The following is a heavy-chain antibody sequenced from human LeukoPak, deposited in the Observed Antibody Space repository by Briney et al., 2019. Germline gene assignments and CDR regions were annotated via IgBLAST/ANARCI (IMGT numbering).Heavy chain of an antibody. Sequence: GGSLRLSCAASGFTFSTYWMHWVRQAPAKGLVWVSRINGDGGSRNYADSVKGRFTISRDNAKNTLYLQMSSLRVEDTAVYYCASASSHRTAAGGDYWGQGTLVTVST. V-gene: IGHV3-74*01. J-gene: IGHJ4*02. CDR3: ASASSHRTAAGGDY. CDR1: GFTFSTYW. D-gene: IGHD6-13*01. CDR2: INGDGGSR.